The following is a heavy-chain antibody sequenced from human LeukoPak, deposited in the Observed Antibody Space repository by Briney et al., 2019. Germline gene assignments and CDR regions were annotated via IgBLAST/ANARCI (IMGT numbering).Heavy chain of an antibody. CDR2: ISAYNGNT. J-gene: IGHJ5*02. CDR3: ARTNSWELQLGNWFDP. Sequence: ASVKVSCKASGYTLTSYGFSWVRQAPGQGLEWMGWISAYNGNTRYAQNFQGRVTMTTDTSTITAYMELRSLRSDDTAVYYYARTNSWELQLGNWFDPWGQGTLVTVSS. CDR1: GYTLTSYG. V-gene: IGHV1-18*01. D-gene: IGHD1-26*01.